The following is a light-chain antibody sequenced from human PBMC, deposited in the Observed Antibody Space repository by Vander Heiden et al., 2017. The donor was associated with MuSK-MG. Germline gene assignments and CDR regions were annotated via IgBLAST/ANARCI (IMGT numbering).Light chain of an antibody. CDR3: QQRGNSSRT. CDR1: QSVSSS. Sequence: VLTQSPATLSLSPGERATLSCRASQSVSSSLAGYQQKTGQAPRSLINDAANRATSSPAGCIGSGAGTDGTLTISSLEPEEVSVEYYQQRGNSSRTFGHGTKVEIK. V-gene: IGKV3-11*01. J-gene: IGKJ1*01. CDR2: DAA.